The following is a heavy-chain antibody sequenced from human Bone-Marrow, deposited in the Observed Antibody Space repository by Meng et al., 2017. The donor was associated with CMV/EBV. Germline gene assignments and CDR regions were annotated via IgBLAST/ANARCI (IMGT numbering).Heavy chain of an antibody. J-gene: IGHJ3*02. CDR2: IYPGDSDT. CDR1: GYKFNSYW. CDR3: ASQTTGDTFWSSYYGAFDI. V-gene: IGHV5-51*01. D-gene: IGHD3-3*01. Sequence: GESLKISCRGSGYKFNSYWIAWVRQMPGKGLECMGIIYPGDSDTRYSPSFQGQVTISADKSITTAYLQWSSLKASDTAMYYCASQTTGDTFWSSYYGAFDIWGQGTAVPVSS.